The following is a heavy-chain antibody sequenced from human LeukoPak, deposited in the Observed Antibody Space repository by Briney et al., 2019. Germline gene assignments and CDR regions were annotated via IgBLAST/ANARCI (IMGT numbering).Heavy chain of an antibody. J-gene: IGHJ4*02. Sequence: GASVKVSCKASGYTFTSYGISWVRQASGQGLEWMGWISAYNGNTNYAQKLQGRVTMTTDTSTSTAYMELRSLRSDDTAVYYCARVRPYYDSSGYSPADYWGQGTLVTVSS. CDR3: ARVRPYYDSSGYSPADY. V-gene: IGHV1-18*01. CDR1: GYTFTSYG. D-gene: IGHD3-22*01. CDR2: ISAYNGNT.